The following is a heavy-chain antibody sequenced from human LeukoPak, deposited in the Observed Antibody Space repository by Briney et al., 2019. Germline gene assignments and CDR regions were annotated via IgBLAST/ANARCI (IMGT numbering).Heavy chain of an antibody. CDR2: IYSSGST. Sequence: SETLSLTCTVSGGSISSYYWSWIRQPPGKGLEWIGYIYSSGSTNYNPSLKSRVTISVDTSKNQFSLKLSSVTAADTAVYYCARTTVTSLYYFDYWGQGTRVTVSS. CDR1: GGSISSYY. V-gene: IGHV4-59*01. D-gene: IGHD4-17*01. J-gene: IGHJ4*02. CDR3: ARTTVTSLYYFDY.